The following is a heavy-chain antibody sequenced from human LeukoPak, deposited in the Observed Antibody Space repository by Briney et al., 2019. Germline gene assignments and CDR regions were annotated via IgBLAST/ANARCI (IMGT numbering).Heavy chain of an antibody. J-gene: IGHJ4*02. CDR1: GGSISSGDYD. CDR2: IDYSGST. V-gene: IGHV4-30-4*08. CDR3: ASEDSSSSYFDY. Sequence: NPSETLSLTCTVSGGSISSGDYDWGWIRQPPGKGLEWIGYIDYSGSTYYNPSLNSRVTISVDTSKNQFSLKLSSVTAADTAVYYCASEDSSSSYFDYWGQGTLVTVSS. D-gene: IGHD6-6*01.